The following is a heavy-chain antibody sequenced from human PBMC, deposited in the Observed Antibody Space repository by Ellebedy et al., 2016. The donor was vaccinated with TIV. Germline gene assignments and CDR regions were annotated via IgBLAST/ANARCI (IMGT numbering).Heavy chain of an antibody. Sequence: GESLKISXAASGFYFGDYWMSWVRQAPGKGLEWVANIKKDGREKNYVDSVRGRFTISRDNAKNSLYLQMNSLRAEDTALYYCAKDMGVLVVTKGFDYWGQGTLVTVSS. D-gene: IGHD3-22*01. J-gene: IGHJ4*02. CDR2: IKKDGREK. CDR3: AKDMGVLVVTKGFDY. CDR1: GFYFGDYW. V-gene: IGHV3-7*03.